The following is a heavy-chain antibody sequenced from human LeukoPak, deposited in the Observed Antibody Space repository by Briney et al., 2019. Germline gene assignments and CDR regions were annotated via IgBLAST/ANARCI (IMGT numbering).Heavy chain of an antibody. D-gene: IGHD3-10*01. J-gene: IGHJ4*02. CDR3: ASCVAMFWFGESDLDY. Sequence: GASVKVSCKASGYTFTGYYMHWVRQAPGQGLEWMGWINPNSGGTNYAQKFQGRVTMTRDTSISTAYMELSRLRSDDTAVYYCASCVAMFWFGESDLDYWGQGTLVTVSS. V-gene: IGHV1-2*02. CDR1: GYTFTGYY. CDR2: INPNSGGT.